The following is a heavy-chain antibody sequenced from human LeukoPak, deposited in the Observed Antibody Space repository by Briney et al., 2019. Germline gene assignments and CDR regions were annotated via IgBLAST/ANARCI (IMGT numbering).Heavy chain of an antibody. D-gene: IGHD6-19*01. Sequence: ASVKVSCKASGYTFTGYYMHWVRQAPGQGLEWMGWINPNSGGTDYAQKFQDRVTMTRDTSISTAYMELSRLTSDDTAVYYCARQMSGSSGLDYWGQGTLVTVSS. V-gene: IGHV1-2*02. CDR3: ARQMSGSSGLDY. CDR2: INPNSGGT. J-gene: IGHJ4*02. CDR1: GYTFTGYY.